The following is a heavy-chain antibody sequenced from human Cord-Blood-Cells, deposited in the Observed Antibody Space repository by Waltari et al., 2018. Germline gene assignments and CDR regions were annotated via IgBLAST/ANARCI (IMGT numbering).Heavy chain of an antibody. CDR3: ARDRYCSSTSCYDY. J-gene: IGHJ4*02. Sequence: EVQLVESGGGLVKPGGSLRLSCAASGFTFSSYSMNWVRQAPGKGLEWVSSISRSSSYIYYADSGKGRFTISRDNAKNSLYLQMNSLRAEDTAVYYCARDRYCSSTSCYDYWGQGTLVTVSS. CDR1: GFTFSSYS. D-gene: IGHD2-2*01. V-gene: IGHV3-21*01. CDR2: ISRSSSYI.